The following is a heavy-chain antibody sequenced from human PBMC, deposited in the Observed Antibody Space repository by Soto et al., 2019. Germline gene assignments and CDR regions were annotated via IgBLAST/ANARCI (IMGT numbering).Heavy chain of an antibody. V-gene: IGHV1-69*02. J-gene: IGHJ3*02. CDR3: AIRSSVSAFDI. CDR1: GGTFSSYT. Sequence: SVKVSCKASGGTFSSYTISWVRQAPGQGLEWMGRIIPILGIANYAQKFQGRVTITADKSTSTAYMELSSLRSEDMAVYYCAIRSSVSAFDIWGQGTMVTVSS. D-gene: IGHD6-19*01. CDR2: IIPILGIA.